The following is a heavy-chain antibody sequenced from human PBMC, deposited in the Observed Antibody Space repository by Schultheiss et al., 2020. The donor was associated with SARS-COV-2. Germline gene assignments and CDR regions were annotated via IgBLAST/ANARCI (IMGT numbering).Heavy chain of an antibody. CDR1: GGTFSSYA. CDR2: IIPIFGTA. V-gene: IGHV1-69*13. CDR3: ARDVGVSSSFYYYYYMDV. Sequence: SVKVSCKASGGTFSSYAISWVRQAPGQGLEWMGGIIPIFGTANYAQKFQGRVTITADESTSTAYMELSSLRSDDTAVYYCARDVGVSSSFYYYYYMDVWGKGTTVTVSS. J-gene: IGHJ6*03. D-gene: IGHD6-6*01.